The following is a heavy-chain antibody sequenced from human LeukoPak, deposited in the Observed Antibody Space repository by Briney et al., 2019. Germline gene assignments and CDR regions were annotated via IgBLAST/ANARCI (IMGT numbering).Heavy chain of an antibody. CDR1: GGSISSYY. V-gene: IGHV4-59*12. CDR2: IYYSGST. CDR3: ARRGGYSYGYVVDY. J-gene: IGHJ4*02. Sequence: KPSETLSLTCTVSGGSISSYYWSWIRQPPGKGLEWIGYIYYSGSTNYNPSLKSRVTISVDTSKNQFSLKLSSVTAADTAVYYCARRGGYSYGYVVDYWGQGTLVTVSS. D-gene: IGHD5-18*01.